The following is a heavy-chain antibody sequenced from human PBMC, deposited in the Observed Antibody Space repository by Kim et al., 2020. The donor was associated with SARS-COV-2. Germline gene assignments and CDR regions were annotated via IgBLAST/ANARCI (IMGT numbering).Heavy chain of an antibody. V-gene: IGHV4-39*01. Sequence: SETLSLTCTVSGGSISSSSYYWVWIRQPQGKELDWIVSINYSGSTYYNPSLKSRITISVDTYKNQFSLKLSSVTAADTAVYYCASQTVQHIPGHWYWGQGTLVTVSS. D-gene: IGHD1-20*01. J-gene: IGHJ4*02. CDR2: INYSGST. CDR3: ASQTVQHIPGHWY. CDR1: GGSISSSSYY.